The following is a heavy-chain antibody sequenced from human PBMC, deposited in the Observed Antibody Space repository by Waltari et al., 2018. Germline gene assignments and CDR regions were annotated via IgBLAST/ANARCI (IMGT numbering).Heavy chain of an antibody. Sequence: QVQLRESGPGLLKPSETLSLTCSVSGGSLSSYYWNWIRQPAGKGLEWIGRMYFTGIMDYNPSLQSRVTMSVETSKNQFFLNLTSVTAADTAVYDCATDGLSRSLSHWGQGALVTVSS. V-gene: IGHV4-4*07. CDR3: ATDGLSRSLSH. D-gene: IGHD6-19*01. J-gene: IGHJ4*02. CDR1: GGSLSSYY. CDR2: MYFTGIM.